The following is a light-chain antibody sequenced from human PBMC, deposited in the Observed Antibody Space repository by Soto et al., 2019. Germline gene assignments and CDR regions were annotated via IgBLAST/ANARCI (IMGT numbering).Light chain of an antibody. CDR3: LQYYNYPRT. V-gene: IGKV1-6*01. J-gene: IGKJ1*01. CDR2: AAS. Sequence: AIQMTQSPSSLSASVGDRVTITCRASQGIRNDLAWYQEKPGKAPKLLIYAASTLQTVVPSRFSGSGSGTDFNLTIITQLPEDFATDYFLQYYNYPRTFGQSTKVDSK. CDR1: QGIRND.